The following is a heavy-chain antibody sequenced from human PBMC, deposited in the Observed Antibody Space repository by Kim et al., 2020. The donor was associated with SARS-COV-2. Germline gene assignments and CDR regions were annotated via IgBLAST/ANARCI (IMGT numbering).Heavy chain of an antibody. V-gene: IGHV1-2*05. D-gene: IGHD1-1*01. CDR1: GYTFSGYY. CDR2: INLNNGDT. Sequence: ASVKVSCKASGYTFSGYYVHWVRQAPGQGLEWMGRINLNNGDTIFAQKFQGRVTLTRDTSISTAYMELNNLKSDDTVVYYCARGSERSDNWFDPWGQEPWSPSPQ. J-gene: IGHJ5*02. CDR3: ARGSERSDNWFDP.